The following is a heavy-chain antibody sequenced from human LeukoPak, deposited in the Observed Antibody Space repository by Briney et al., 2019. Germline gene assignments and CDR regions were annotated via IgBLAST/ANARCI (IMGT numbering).Heavy chain of an antibody. CDR2: ISSSSSYI. CDR3: ARDRTLGSSAFDI. CDR1: GFTFSSYS. J-gene: IGHJ3*02. D-gene: IGHD1-7*01. V-gene: IGHV3-21*01. Sequence: PGGSLRLSCAASGFTFSSYSMNWVRQAPGKGLEWVSSISSSSSYIYYADSVKGRFTISRDNAKNSLYLQMNSLRAEDTAVYYCARDRTLGSSAFDIWGQGTMVTVSS.